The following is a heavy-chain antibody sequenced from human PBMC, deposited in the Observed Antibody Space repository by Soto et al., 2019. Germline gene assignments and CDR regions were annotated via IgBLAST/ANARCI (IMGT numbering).Heavy chain of an antibody. Sequence: SETLSLTCAVSGGSISSGGYSWSWIRQPPGKGLEWIGYMYHSGSTNYNPSLKSRVTISVDTSKNQFSLKLSSVTAAGTAVYYCARAGGYYYYGMDGWGQGTTVTVSS. CDR2: MYHSGST. CDR3: ARAGGYYYYGMDG. J-gene: IGHJ6*02. CDR1: GGSISSGGYS. V-gene: IGHV4-30-2*01. D-gene: IGHD2-8*02.